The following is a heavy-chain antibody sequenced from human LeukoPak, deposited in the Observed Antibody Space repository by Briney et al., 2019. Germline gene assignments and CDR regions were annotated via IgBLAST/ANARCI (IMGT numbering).Heavy chain of an antibody. J-gene: IGHJ4*02. Sequence: SETLSLTCTVSGDSISRSGYYWGWLRQPPGKGLEWIGSIFYTGSTYFNPSLKSRATISGDTSTNQFSLNLYSVTDADTAVYYCARSSGSGNYYLEYWGQGTLVTVSS. V-gene: IGHV4-39*01. CDR1: GDSISRSGYY. CDR3: ARSSGSGNYYLEY. CDR2: IFYTGST. D-gene: IGHD3-10*01.